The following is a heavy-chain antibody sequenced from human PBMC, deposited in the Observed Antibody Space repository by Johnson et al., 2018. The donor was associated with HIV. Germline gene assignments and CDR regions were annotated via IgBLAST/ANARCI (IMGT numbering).Heavy chain of an antibody. Sequence: EVQLVESGGGLVQPGGSLRLSCAASGFTVSSNYMSWVRQAPGKGLEWVSVIYSGGSTYYADSVKGRFTISRDNSKNTLYLKMNSLRAEDTAVYYCAREGPAAYSGAFDIWGKGTMVTVSS. CDR1: GFTVSSNY. V-gene: IGHV3-66*01. CDR3: AREGPAAYSGAFDI. D-gene: IGHD2-2*01. CDR2: IYSGGST. J-gene: IGHJ3*02.